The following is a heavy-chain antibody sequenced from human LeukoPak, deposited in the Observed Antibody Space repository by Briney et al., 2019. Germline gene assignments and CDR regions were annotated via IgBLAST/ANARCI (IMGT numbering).Heavy chain of an antibody. V-gene: IGHV3-23*01. CDR3: AKDPSMVRGSGGAFDI. J-gene: IGHJ3*02. CDR1: GFTFSSYA. Sequence: GGSLRLSCAASGFTFSSYAMSWVRQAPGKGLEWVSAISGSGGSKYYADSVKGRFTISRDNSKNTLYLQMNSLRAEDTAVYYCAKDPSMVRGSGGAFDIWGQGTMVTVSS. CDR2: ISGSGGSK. D-gene: IGHD3-10*01.